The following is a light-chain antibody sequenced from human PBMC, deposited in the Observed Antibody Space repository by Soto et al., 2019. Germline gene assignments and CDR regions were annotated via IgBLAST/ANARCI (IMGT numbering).Light chain of an antibody. Sequence: DIVMTQSPDSLAVSLGERATINCKSSQSVLNSSTKNNYLAWYQQRPGQPPKLLIYWASTRESGVPDRFSGSGSGTDFTLTISSLQAEDVAVYYCQRYYSSPPWTFGQGTKVEIK. CDR3: QRYYSSPPWT. V-gene: IGKV4-1*01. J-gene: IGKJ1*01. CDR1: QSVLNSSTKNNY. CDR2: WAS.